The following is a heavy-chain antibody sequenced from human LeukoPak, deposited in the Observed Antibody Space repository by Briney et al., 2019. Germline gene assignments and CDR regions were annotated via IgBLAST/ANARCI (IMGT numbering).Heavy chain of an antibody. J-gene: IGHJ4*02. Sequence: SETLSLTCAVYGRSFSGYYWSWIRQPPGKGLEWIGEINHSGSTNYNPSLKSRVTISVDTSKNQFSLKLSSVTAADTAVYYCARGPPKDIVVVVAAPPFDYWGQGTLVTVSS. CDR1: GRSFSGYY. CDR2: INHSGST. CDR3: ARGPPKDIVVVVAAPPFDY. V-gene: IGHV4-34*01. D-gene: IGHD2-15*01.